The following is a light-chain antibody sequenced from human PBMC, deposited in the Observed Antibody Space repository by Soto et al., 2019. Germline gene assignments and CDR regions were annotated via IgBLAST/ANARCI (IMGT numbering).Light chain of an antibody. CDR1: QSVSSN. CDR3: QQYNNWPRT. V-gene: IGKV3-15*01. CDR2: GAS. Sequence: EIVMTQSPATLSVSTGERATLSCRASQSVSSNLAWYQQKPGQAPRLLIYGASTRATGIPARFSGSGSGTEFTLTISSLRSEDFAVYYCQQYNNWPRTFGQGTKVEIK. J-gene: IGKJ1*01.